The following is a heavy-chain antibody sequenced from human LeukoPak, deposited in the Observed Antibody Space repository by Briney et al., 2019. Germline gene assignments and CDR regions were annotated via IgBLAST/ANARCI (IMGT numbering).Heavy chain of an antibody. V-gene: IGHV1-18*01. J-gene: IGHJ3*02. CDR1: VYTLPRYG. D-gene: IGHD3-16*01. CDR3: ARGGEGAFDI. CDR2: SSAYNGNT. Sequence: ASEKVSCQASVYTLPRYGLSWVQQAPRQGREGMGWSSAYNGNTNYAQKLQGSVTMTTDTSTSTAYMELRSLRSDDTAVYYCARGGEGAFDIWGQGTMVTVSS.